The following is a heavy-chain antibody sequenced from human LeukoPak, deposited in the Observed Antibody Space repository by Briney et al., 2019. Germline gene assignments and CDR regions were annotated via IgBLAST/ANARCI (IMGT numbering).Heavy chain of an antibody. CDR2: ISGSGGST. CDR3: AKEHGGSSWYEDAFDI. J-gene: IGHJ3*02. Sequence: GGSLRLSCAASGFTFSSFGMSWVRQAPGKGLEWVSDISGSGGSTYYADSVKGRFPISRDNSKNTLYLQMNSLRAEDTAVYYCAKEHGGSSWYEDAFDIWGQGTMVTVSS. D-gene: IGHD6-13*01. CDR1: GFTFSSFG. V-gene: IGHV3-23*01.